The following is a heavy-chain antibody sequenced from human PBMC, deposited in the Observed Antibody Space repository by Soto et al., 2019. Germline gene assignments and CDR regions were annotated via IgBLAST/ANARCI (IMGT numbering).Heavy chain of an antibody. J-gene: IGHJ4*02. Sequence: ASVKVSCKASGYTFTGYYMHWVRQAPGQGLEWMGWINPNSGGTNYAQKFQGWVTMTRDTSISTAYMELSRLRSDDTAVYYCATQRDYGDYGAFDYWGQGTLVTVSS. CDR1: GYTFTGYY. D-gene: IGHD4-17*01. CDR2: INPNSGGT. V-gene: IGHV1-2*04. CDR3: ATQRDYGDYGAFDY.